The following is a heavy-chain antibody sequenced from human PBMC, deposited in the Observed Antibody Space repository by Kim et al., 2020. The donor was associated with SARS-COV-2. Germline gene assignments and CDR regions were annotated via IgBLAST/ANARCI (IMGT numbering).Heavy chain of an antibody. CDR2: IYYSGSA. CDR1: SGSISSHIYY. D-gene: IGHD6-13*01. CDR3: ARQRGGSSWVDS. V-gene: IGHV4-39*01. Sequence: SETLSLTCTVSSGSISSHIYYWAWIRQPPGKGLEWIGNIYYSGSAYHHPSLESRVTISVDTSKNQFSLRLSSVTAADTAVYYCARQRGGSSWVDSWGQGTLVTVSS. J-gene: IGHJ4*02.